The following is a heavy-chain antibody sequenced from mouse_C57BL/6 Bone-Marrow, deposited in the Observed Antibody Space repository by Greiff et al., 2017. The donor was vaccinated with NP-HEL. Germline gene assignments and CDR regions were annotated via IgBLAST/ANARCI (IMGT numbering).Heavy chain of an antibody. CDR1: GYTFTEYT. Sequence: VHLVESGAELVKPGASVKLSCKASGYTFTEYTIHWVKQRSGQGLEWIGWFYPGSGSIKYNEKFKDKATLTADKSSSTVYMELSRLTSEDSAVYFCARHGYYDYDGGGWYFDVWGTGTTVTVSS. D-gene: IGHD2-4*01. CDR3: ARHGYYDYDGGGWYFDV. J-gene: IGHJ1*03. CDR2: FYPGSGSI. V-gene: IGHV1-62-2*01.